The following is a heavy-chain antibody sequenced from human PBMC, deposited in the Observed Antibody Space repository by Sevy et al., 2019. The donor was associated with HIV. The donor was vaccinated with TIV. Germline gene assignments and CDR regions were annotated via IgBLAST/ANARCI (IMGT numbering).Heavy chain of an antibody. CDR3: VRAIATVDSF. J-gene: IGHJ4*02. CDR2: INQDASVN. D-gene: IGHD6-13*01. V-gene: IGHV3-7*01. Sequence: GGSVRLSCVASGFSLNTYWMLWVRQAPGKGLEWVANINQDASVNYYADSVKGRFTISRDNARNLVSLQMNILRVEDTALYYCVRAIATVDSFWGQGTLVTVSS. CDR1: GFSLNTYW.